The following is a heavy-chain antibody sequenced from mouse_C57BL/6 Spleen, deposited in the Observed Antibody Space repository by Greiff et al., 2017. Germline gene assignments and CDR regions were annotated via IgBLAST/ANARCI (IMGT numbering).Heavy chain of an antibody. Sequence: VQLQQPGAELVKPGASVKLSCKASGYSFTGYYMNWVKQSPEKSLEWIGEINPSTGGTTYNQKFKAKATLTVDKSSSTAYMQLKSLTSEDSAVYYCASSLRNYFDYWGQGTTLTVSS. V-gene: IGHV1-42*01. CDR3: ASSLRNYFDY. J-gene: IGHJ2*01. CDR1: GYSFTGYY. CDR2: INPSTGGT. D-gene: IGHD1-1*01.